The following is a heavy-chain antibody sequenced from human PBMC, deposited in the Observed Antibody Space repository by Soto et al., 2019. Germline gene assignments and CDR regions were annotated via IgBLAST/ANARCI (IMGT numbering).Heavy chain of an antibody. J-gene: IGHJ5*02. CDR3: GRITQRGYTDWFDP. CDR2: ISNRGST. D-gene: IGHD5-18*01. V-gene: IGHV4-59*01. Sequence: SETLSLTCTVSGGSISSYYWSWVRQPPGRGLEWIGYISNRGSTKYNPSLKSRVTISGDTSKNQFSLKLSSVTAADTAVYFCGRITQRGYTDWFDPWGQGTLVTVSS. CDR1: GGSISSYY.